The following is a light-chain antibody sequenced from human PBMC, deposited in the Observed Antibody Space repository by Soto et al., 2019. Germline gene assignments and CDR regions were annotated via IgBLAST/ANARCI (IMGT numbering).Light chain of an antibody. CDR1: SSDIGGYNY. J-gene: IGLJ2*01. V-gene: IGLV2-14*01. CDR3: SSYTSSITLSI. Sequence: QSALTRPASVSGSPGQSITISCTGTSSDIGGYNYVSWYQQHPGNAPKLIIYDVTNRPSGVSNRFSGSKSGDTASLTISGLLAEDEADYYCSSYTSSITLSIFGGGTKLTVL. CDR2: DVT.